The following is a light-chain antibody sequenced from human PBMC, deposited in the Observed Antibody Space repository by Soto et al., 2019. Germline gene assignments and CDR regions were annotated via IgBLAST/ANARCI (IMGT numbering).Light chain of an antibody. CDR2: IAS. CDR3: QQYYSYPRT. J-gene: IGKJ1*01. CDR1: QGIRSY. Sequence: IQFTQSPSSLSASVGDIVAITCRASQGIRSYLAWYQQKPGEAPKLLISIASILQSGVPSRFSGSGSGTDFVLTISSLQPEDSATYYCQQYYSYPRTFGQGTKVDIK. V-gene: IGKV1-9*01.